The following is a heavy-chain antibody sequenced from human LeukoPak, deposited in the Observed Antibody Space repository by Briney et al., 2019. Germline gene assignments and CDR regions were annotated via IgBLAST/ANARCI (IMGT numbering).Heavy chain of an antibody. J-gene: IGHJ4*02. Sequence: PGGSLRLPCTTSGFAFDDFAMSWVRQPAGKGLEGVGFIRRRAYGGAAEYAASVKGRFIISRDDSKGIAYLQMNSLKTEDTAVYYCSRNGLVDFDYWGQGSRVIVSP. CDR1: GFAFDDFA. CDR3: SRNGLVDFDY. CDR2: IRRRAYGGAA. V-gene: IGHV3-49*04.